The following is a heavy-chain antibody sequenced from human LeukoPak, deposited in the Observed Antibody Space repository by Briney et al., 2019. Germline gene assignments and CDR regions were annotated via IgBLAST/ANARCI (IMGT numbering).Heavy chain of an antibody. CDR1: GYTFITHG. D-gene: IGHD3-9*01. CDR2: ISAYNGNT. V-gene: IGHV1-18*01. J-gene: IGHJ4*02. CDR3: AGGRLRYLDWTRAYSDY. Sequence: ASVKVSCKASGYTFITHGLTWVRQAPGQGLEWMGWISAYNGNTIYAQTLQDRLTMTTDTSTSTAYMELRSLRSDDTAVYYCAGGRLRYLDWTRAYSDYWGQGTLVTVSS.